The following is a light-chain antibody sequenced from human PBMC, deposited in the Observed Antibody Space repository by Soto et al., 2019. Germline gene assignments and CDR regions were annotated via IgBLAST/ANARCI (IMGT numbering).Light chain of an antibody. V-gene: IGKV1-9*01. CDR2: GGS. Sequence: IQLTQSPSSLSASVGDRVTITCRASQAINSHLAWYQQEPGKAPKLLIYGGSTLQSGVPSRFSGSGSGTDFTLTISSLQSEDFATYYCQHLNAFPLTFGGGTKVEI. CDR3: QHLNAFPLT. J-gene: IGKJ4*01. CDR1: QAINSH.